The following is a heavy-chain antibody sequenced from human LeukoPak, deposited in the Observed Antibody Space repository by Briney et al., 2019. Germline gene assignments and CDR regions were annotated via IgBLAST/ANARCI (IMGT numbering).Heavy chain of an antibody. J-gene: IGHJ6*02. Sequence: GGSLRLSCAASGFTFSSYDMHWVRHATGKGLEWVSAIGTAGDTYYPGSVRGRFTISRENAKNSLYLQMNSLRAGDTAVYYCARARPPTYYDFWSGYLYGMDVWGQGTTVTVSS. CDR2: IGTAGDT. D-gene: IGHD3-3*01. V-gene: IGHV3-13*01. CDR3: ARARPPTYYDFWSGYLYGMDV. CDR1: GFTFSSYD.